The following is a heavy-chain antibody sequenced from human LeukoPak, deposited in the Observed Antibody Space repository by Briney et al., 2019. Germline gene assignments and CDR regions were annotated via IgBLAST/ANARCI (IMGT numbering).Heavy chain of an antibody. CDR1: GGSISSFF. D-gene: IGHD3-10*01. CDR2: THNSGTT. J-gene: IGHJ5*02. CDR3: XXXLWFGDPNWFDP. V-gene: IGHV4-59*12. Sequence: PSETLSLTCTVSGGSISSFFWNWIRQPPGKGLEWIGFTHNSGTTNYNPSLKSRVTMSLDTSKNQFSLKLSSVTAADTAVYYCXXXLWFGDPNWFDPWGQGTLVTVSS.